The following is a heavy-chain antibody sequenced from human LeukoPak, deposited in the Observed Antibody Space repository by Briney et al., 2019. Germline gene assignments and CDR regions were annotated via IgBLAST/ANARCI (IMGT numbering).Heavy chain of an antibody. Sequence: GGSLRLSCTGSGFTLSSYEMTWIRQAPGKGLEWVSSIDYSGDSPYYADSVKGRFTISRDNSKNTMFLEMISLTADDTAVYYCAKDNGWLWYEDWSQGIRVTVSS. CDR2: IDYSGDSP. V-gene: IGHV3-23*01. CDR3: AKDNGWLWYED. D-gene: IGHD5-18*01. J-gene: IGHJ4*02. CDR1: GFTLSSYE.